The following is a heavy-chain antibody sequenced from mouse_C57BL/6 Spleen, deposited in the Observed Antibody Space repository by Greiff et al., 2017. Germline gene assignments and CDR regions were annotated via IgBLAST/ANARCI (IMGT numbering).Heavy chain of an antibody. CDR3: AWDGSRGYFDY. Sequence: QVQLQQSGPELVKPGASVKLSCKASGYTFTSYDINWVKQRPGQGLEWIGWIYPRDGSTKYNEKFKGKATVTVDTASSTAYMELHSLTSEDSAVYFCAWDGSRGYFDYWGQGTTLTVSA. CDR1: GYTFTSYD. CDR2: IYPRDGST. D-gene: IGHD1-1*01. V-gene: IGHV1-85*01. J-gene: IGHJ2*01.